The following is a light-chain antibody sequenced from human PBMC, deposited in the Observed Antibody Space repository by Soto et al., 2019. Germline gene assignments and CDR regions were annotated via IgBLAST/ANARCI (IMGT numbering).Light chain of an antibody. V-gene: IGKV1-39*01. CDR3: QQSYSTLMYT. J-gene: IGKJ2*01. CDR1: QSISSY. CDR2: AAS. Sequence: DNQMTESPSSLSASVGDRVTITCRASQSISSYLNWYQQKPGKAPKLLIYAASSLQSGVPSRFSGSGSGTDFTLTISSPQPEDFATYYCQQSYSTLMYTFGQGTKLEIK.